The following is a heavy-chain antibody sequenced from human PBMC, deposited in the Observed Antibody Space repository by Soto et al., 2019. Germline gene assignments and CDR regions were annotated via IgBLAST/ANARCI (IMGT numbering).Heavy chain of an antibody. CDR1: GGSISSGDYS. Sequence: SETLSLTCTVSGGSISSGDYSWSWVRQSPGKGLEWIGHIYYSGSTNYNPSLKSRVTISVDTSKNQFSLKLSSVTAADTAVYYCARSITIFGVVTTTRYFDYWGQGTLVTVSS. D-gene: IGHD3-3*01. CDR3: ARSITIFGVVTTTRYFDY. V-gene: IGHV4-61*08. J-gene: IGHJ4*02. CDR2: IYYSGST.